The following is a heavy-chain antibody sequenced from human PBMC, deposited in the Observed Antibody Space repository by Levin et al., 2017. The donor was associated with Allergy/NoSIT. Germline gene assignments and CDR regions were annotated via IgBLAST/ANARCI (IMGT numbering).Heavy chain of an antibody. CDR1: GFTFSSYA. D-gene: IGHD3-10*01. CDR2: ISYDGSNK. Sequence: GESLKISCAASGFTFSSYAMHWVRQAPGKGLEWVAVISYDGSNKYYADSVKGRFTISRDNSKNTLYLQMNSLRAEDTAVYYCARGNDGSGTYSGYFDYWGQGTLVTVSS. CDR3: ARGNDGSGTYSGYFDY. J-gene: IGHJ4*02. V-gene: IGHV3-30-3*01.